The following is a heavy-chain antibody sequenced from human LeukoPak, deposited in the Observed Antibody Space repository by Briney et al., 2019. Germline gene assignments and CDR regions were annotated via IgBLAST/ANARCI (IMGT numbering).Heavy chain of an antibody. J-gene: IGHJ4*02. D-gene: IGHD6-19*01. CDR1: GFTFSSYG. Sequence: PGGSLRLSRAAPGFTFSSYGMHWVRQAPGKGLEWVALISYDGSAGYYADSVRGRFTVSRDNSKTTVYLQMNRLRPEDTAVYHCAKDQSRAVTGTWDFWGQGTLVTVSS. CDR2: ISYDGSAG. V-gene: IGHV3-30*18. CDR3: AKDQSRAVTGTWDF.